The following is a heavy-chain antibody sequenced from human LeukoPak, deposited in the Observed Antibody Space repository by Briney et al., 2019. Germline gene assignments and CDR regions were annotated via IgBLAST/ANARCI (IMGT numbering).Heavy chain of an antibody. CDR3: ARGGVIDRYYYYYYMDV. J-gene: IGHJ6*03. V-gene: IGHV4-39*07. CDR1: GGSISDSSYY. D-gene: IGHD3-3*01. Sequence: SETLSLTCTVSGGSISDSSYYWGWIRQPPGKGLEWIGSIYYSGSTYYNPSLKCRVTISVDTSKNQFSLKLSSVTAADTAVYYCARGGVIDRYYYYYYMDVWGKGTTVTVSS. CDR2: IYYSGST.